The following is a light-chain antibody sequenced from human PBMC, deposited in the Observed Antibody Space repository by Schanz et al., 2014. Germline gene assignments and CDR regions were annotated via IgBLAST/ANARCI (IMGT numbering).Light chain of an antibody. CDR2: DAS. Sequence: EIVLTQSPGTLSLSPGERATLSCRASQSVTSSYLAWYQQTPGQAPRLLISDASNRATGIPARFSGSGSGTEFTLTISSLRSEDFAVYYCQQYNNWPPWTFGQGTKVEIK. CDR3: QQYNNWPPWT. CDR1: QSVTSSY. V-gene: IGKV3D-15*01. J-gene: IGKJ1*01.